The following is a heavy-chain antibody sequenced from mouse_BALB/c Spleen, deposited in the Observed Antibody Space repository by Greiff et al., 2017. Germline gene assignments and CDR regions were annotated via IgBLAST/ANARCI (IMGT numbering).Heavy chain of an antibody. CDR1: GFTFSSFG. Sequence: EVKLVESGGGLVQPGGSRKLSCAASGFTFSSFGMHWVRQAQEKGLEWVAYISSGSSTIYYADTVKGRFTISRDNPKNTLFLQMTSLRSEDTAMYYCARDGNYVPFAYWGQGTLVTVSA. V-gene: IGHV5-17*02. J-gene: IGHJ3*01. CDR3: ARDGNYVPFAY. CDR2: ISSGSSTI. D-gene: IGHD2-1*01.